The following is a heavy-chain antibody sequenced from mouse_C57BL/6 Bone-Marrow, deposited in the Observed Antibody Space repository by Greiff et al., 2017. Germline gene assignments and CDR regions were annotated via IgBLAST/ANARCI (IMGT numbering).Heavy chain of an antibody. J-gene: IGHJ2*01. CDR1: GYTFTNYW. CDR3: ARWNYGSSLYYFDY. CDR2: IYPGGGYT. V-gene: IGHV1-63*01. Sequence: VQLQQSGAELVRPGTSVKMSCKASGYTFTNYWIGWAKQRPGHGLEWIGDIYPGGGYTNYNEKFKGKATLTADKSSSTAYMQFSSLTSEDSTIYDCARWNYGSSLYYFDYWGQGTTLTVSS. D-gene: IGHD1-1*01.